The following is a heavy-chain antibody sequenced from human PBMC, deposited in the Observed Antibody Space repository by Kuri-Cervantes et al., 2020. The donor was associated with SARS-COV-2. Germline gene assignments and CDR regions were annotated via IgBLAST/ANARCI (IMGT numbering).Heavy chain of an antibody. D-gene: IGHD6-19*01. CDR2: IGTAGDT. J-gene: IGHJ4*02. V-gene: IGHV3-13*04. CDR1: GFTFSSYD. Sequence: GESLKISCAASGFTFSSYDMHWVRQATGKGLEWVSAIGTAGDTYYPGSVKGRFTISRDNSKNTLYLQMNSLRAEDTAVYYCAKLPVAGPPGTFDYWGQGTLVTVSS. CDR3: AKLPVAGPPGTFDY.